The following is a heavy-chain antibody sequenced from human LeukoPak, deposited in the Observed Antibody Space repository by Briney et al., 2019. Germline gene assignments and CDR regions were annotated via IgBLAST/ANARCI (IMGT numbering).Heavy chain of an antibody. CDR2: INSDGSST. CDR1: GFTFSNYW. Sequence: SGGSLRLSCAASGFTFSNYWMYWVRQAPGKGLVWVSQINSDGSSTRYADYVKGRLTISRDNAKSTLYLQMNSLRAEDTAVYYCASPYYYGSGPWTFDIWGQGTMVTVSS. D-gene: IGHD3-10*01. V-gene: IGHV3-74*01. J-gene: IGHJ3*02. CDR3: ASPYYYGSGPWTFDI.